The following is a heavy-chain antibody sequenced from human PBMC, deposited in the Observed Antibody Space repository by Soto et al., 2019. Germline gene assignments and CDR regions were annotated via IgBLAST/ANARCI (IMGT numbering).Heavy chain of an antibody. D-gene: IGHD6-13*01. CDR2: INHSGST. Sequence: SETLSLTCAVYGGSFSGYYWSWIRQPPGKGLEWIGEINHSGSTNYNPSLKSRVTISVDTSKNQFSLKLSSVTAADTAVYYCARGYSSSWYTPRHWFDPWGQGTLVTVSS. CDR3: ARGYSSSWYTPRHWFDP. V-gene: IGHV4-34*01. CDR1: GGSFSGYY. J-gene: IGHJ5*02.